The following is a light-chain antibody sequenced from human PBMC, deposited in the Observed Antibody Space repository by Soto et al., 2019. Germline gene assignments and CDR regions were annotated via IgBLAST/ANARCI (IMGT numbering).Light chain of an antibody. Sequence: EIVLTQSPGTLSLSPGERATLSCRASQSVPRSYLAWYQQKPGQAPRILIYGTSSRATGIPDRFSGSGSGTEFTLIISSLQSEDAAVYYCQQYNSWLWTFGQGTKVDIK. CDR3: QQYNSWLWT. CDR1: QSVPRSY. CDR2: GTS. V-gene: IGKV3-20*01. J-gene: IGKJ1*01.